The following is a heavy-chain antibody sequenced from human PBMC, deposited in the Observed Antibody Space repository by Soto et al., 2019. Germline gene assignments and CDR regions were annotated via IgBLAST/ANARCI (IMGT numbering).Heavy chain of an antibody. D-gene: IGHD6-6*01. J-gene: IGHJ5*02. CDR3: ARGKELAARPGWFDP. CDR1: GYTFTSYY. Sequence: GASVKVSCKASGYTFTSYYMHSVRQAPGQGLEWMGVINPSVGSPSYAQKFQGRVTITPDESTSTAYMELSSLRSEDTAVYYCARGKELAARPGWFDPWGQGTLVTVSS. CDR2: INPSVGSP. V-gene: IGHV1-46*01.